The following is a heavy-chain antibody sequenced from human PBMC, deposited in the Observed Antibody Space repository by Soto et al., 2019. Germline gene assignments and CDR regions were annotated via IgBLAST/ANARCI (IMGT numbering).Heavy chain of an antibody. CDR3: VRGNGPGSYLVDY. V-gene: IGHV3-30-3*01. Sequence: QVQLVESGGGVVQPGTSLRLSCAASGFTFSNYAMHWVRQAPGKGLEWVTLMSFDGGNIRYADSVKGRFTISRDNSKNTLALKMNSLTLEDTAVYYCVRGNGPGSYLVDYWGQGTLVIVSS. CDR2: MSFDGGNI. J-gene: IGHJ4*02. CDR1: GFTFSNYA. D-gene: IGHD3-10*01.